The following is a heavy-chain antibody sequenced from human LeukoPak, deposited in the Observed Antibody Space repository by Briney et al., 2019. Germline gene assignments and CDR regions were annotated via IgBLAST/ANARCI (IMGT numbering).Heavy chain of an antibody. CDR2: IIPIFGTA. CDR1: GYTLTELS. J-gene: IGHJ6*03. CDR3: ARDRGYSYAKKSCEYYYMDV. Sequence: ASVKVSCKVSGYTLTELSMHWVRQAPGQGLEWMGGIIPIFGTANYAQKFQGRVTITADESTSTVYMELSSLRSEDTAVYYCARDRGYSYAKKSCEYYYMDVWGKGTTVTISS. D-gene: IGHD5-18*01. V-gene: IGHV1-69*13.